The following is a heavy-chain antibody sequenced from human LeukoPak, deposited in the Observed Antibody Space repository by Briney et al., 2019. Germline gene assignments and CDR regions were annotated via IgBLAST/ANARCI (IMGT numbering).Heavy chain of an antibody. CDR3: ATLGEYYDSSGYYYN. CDR2: INHSRST. CDR1: GVSFSGFY. Sequence: PSETLSLTCAVYGVSFSGFYWSWIRQPPGKGLEWIGEINHSRSTYYDPSLKSRVTISADTSKNQFSLKVTSVTAADTAVYYCATLGEYYDSSGYYYNWGQGTLVTVSS. D-gene: IGHD3-22*01. V-gene: IGHV4-34*01. J-gene: IGHJ4*02.